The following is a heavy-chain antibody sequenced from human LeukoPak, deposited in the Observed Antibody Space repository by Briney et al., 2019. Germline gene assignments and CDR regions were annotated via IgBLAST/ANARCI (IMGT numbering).Heavy chain of an antibody. CDR3: AKKNYYYGMDV. CDR1: GFTFGDYA. V-gene: IGHV3-9*01. CDR2: ISWNSGSI. J-gene: IGHJ6*02. Sequence: PGGSLRLSCAASGFTFGDYAMHWVRQAPGKGLEWVSGISWNSGSIGYADSVKGRFTISRDSAKNSLYLQMSSLRAEDTALYYCAKKNYYYGMDVWGQGTTVTVSS.